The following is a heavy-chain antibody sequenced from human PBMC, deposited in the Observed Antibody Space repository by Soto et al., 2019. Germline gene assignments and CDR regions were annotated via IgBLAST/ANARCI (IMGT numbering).Heavy chain of an antibody. CDR1: GGPISSSSYY. D-gene: IGHD6-19*01. Sequence: SETLSLTCTVSGGPISSSSYYWGWVRQPPGKGLEWIGSIYYSGYTYYNPSLKSRVTISVDTSKDQFSLKLSSVTAVDTAVYYCARSGIAVHWYFDLWGRGTLVT. CDR3: ARSGIAVHWYFDL. CDR2: IYYSGYT. J-gene: IGHJ2*01. V-gene: IGHV4-39*01.